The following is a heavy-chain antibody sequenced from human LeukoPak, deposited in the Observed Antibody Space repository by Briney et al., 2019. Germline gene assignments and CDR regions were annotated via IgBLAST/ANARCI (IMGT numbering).Heavy chain of an antibody. Sequence: PSETLSLTCTVSGGSISSYYWSWIRQPPGKGLEWIGYIYYSGSTNYNPSLKSRVTISVDTSKNQFSLKLSSVTAADTAVYNCARHSIAAGDAFDIWGQGTMVTVSS. CDR2: IYYSGST. V-gene: IGHV4-59*08. CDR3: ARHSIAAGDAFDI. CDR1: GGSISSYY. J-gene: IGHJ3*02. D-gene: IGHD6-25*01.